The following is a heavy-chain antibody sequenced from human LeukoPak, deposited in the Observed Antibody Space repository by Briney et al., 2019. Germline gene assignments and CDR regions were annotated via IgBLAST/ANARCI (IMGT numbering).Heavy chain of an antibody. Sequence: GGSLRLSCAASGFTFGNYVMSWVRQAPGKGLGWVSGLSGSGGTAHYADSVKGRFTISRDNSKNTRYLHLTSLRAEDTAVYYCASCEGSTSCYYVDYWGQGTLVTVSS. V-gene: IGHV3-23*01. CDR2: LSGSGGTA. CDR3: ASCEGSTSCYYVDY. CDR1: GFTFGNYV. D-gene: IGHD2-2*01. J-gene: IGHJ4*02.